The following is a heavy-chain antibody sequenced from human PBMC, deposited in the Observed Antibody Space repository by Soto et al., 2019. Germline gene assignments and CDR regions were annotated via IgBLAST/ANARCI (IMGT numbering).Heavy chain of an antibody. V-gene: IGHV3-49*04. CDR3: TRDAVGYLWATSRPVNDH. Sequence: GSLRLSCTASGXNFHDYSIIWVRQAPGKGLELVGFIVSRDYGETPDYAAYVKGRFNISRDDSKGIDYQQLNSLKTEDSAIYYRTRDAVGYLWATSRPVNDHWGQGSMVTV. CDR2: IVSRDYGETP. J-gene: IGHJ4*02. D-gene: IGHD3-16*02. CDR1: GXNFHDYS.